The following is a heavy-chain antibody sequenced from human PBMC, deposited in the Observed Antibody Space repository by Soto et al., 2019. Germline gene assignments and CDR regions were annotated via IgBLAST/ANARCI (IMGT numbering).Heavy chain of an antibody. CDR1: GFTFSTYG. CDR2: ISYDGSSK. Sequence: PGGSLRLSCAASGFTFSTYGMHWVRQTPDKGLEWVAVISYDGSSKYYVDSVKGRFTISRDNSKNTLYLQMNGLRAEDTAVYYCAKAKKLYDSSVYQGYWGKGPLVTVSS. CDR3: AKAKKLYDSSVYQGY. D-gene: IGHD3-22*01. V-gene: IGHV3-30*18. J-gene: IGHJ4*02.